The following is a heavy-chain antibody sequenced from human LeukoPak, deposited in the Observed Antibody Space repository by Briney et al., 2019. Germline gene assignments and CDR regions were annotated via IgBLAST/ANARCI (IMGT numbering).Heavy chain of an antibody. CDR3: ARENTHYYDSSGYPDY. Sequence: SGGSLRLSCAASGFTFSSYWMSWVRQAPGKGLEWVANIKQDGSEKYYVDSVKGRFTISRDNAKNSLYLQMNSLRAEDTAVYYCARENTHYYDSSGYPDYWGQGTLVTVSS. J-gene: IGHJ4*02. CDR2: IKQDGSEK. V-gene: IGHV3-7*01. CDR1: GFTFSSYW. D-gene: IGHD3-22*01.